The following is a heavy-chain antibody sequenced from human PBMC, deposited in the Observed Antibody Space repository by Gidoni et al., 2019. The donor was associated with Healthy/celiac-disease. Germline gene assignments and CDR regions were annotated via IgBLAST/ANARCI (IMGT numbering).Heavy chain of an antibody. V-gene: IGHV1-69*01. Sequence: QVQLVQSEAEVKQPGSPGKVSCQASGGTFRSYAISWVRQAPGQGLEWMGGIIPIFGTANYAQKFQGRVTITADESTSTAYMELSSLRSEDTAVYYCARGTCSSSWYAEYFQHWGQGTLVTVSS. D-gene: IGHD6-13*01. CDR3: ARGTCSSSWYAEYFQH. J-gene: IGHJ1*01. CDR2: IIPIFGTA. CDR1: GGTFRSYA.